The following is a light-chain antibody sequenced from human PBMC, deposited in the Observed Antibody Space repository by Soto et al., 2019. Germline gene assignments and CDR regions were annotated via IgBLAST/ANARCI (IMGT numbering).Light chain of an antibody. CDR2: AAS. Sequence: DIQMTQSPSSLSASVGDRVTITCRASQSISSYLNWYQQKPGKAPKLLIYAASSLQSGVPSRFSGSGSGTDFTLTISSLQAEDVAIYYCHQFFRSPITFGGGTKV. V-gene: IGKV1-39*01. CDR1: QSISSY. CDR3: HQFFRSPIT. J-gene: IGKJ4*01.